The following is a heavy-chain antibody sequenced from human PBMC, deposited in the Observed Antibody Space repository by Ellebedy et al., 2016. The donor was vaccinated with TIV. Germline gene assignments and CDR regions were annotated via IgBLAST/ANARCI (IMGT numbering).Heavy chain of an antibody. D-gene: IGHD6-19*01. J-gene: IGHJ4*02. V-gene: IGHV4-59*01. CDR1: GGSISSYY. CDR2: IYYSGST. CDR3: ARSSGWDRFDY. Sequence: MPSETLSLTCTVSGGSISSYYWSWIRQPPGKGLEWIGYIYYSGSTNYNPSLKGRVTIAVDTSKKQISLKLSSVTAADTAVYYCARSSGWDRFDYWGQGTLVTVSS.